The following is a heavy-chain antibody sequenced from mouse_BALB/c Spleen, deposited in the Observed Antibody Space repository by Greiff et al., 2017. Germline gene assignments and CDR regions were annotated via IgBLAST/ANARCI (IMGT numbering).Heavy chain of an antibody. CDR2: IYPGDGDT. D-gene: IGHD1-2*01. V-gene: IGHV1-80*01. Sequence: VQLQQSGAELVRPGSSVKISCKASGYAFSSYWMNWVKQRPGQGLEWIGQIYPGDGDTNYNGKFKGKATLTADKSSSTAYMQLSSLTSEDSAVYFCARQIYYGYSYAMDYWGQGTSVTVSS. CDR3: ARQIYYGYSYAMDY. CDR1: GYAFSSYW. J-gene: IGHJ4*01.